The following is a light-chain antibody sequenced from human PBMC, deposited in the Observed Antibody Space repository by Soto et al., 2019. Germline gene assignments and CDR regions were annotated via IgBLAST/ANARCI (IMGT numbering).Light chain of an antibody. Sequence: QSALTQPASVSGSPGQSITISCTGTSSDVGNYNYVSWYQQHPGKVPKLMIYEVSNRPSGVSNRFSGSKSGNTASLTISGLQAEDEADYYCAVWDESLNGVVFGGGTKLTVL. CDR3: AVWDESLNGVV. CDR1: SSDVGNYNY. CDR2: EVS. J-gene: IGLJ3*02. V-gene: IGLV2-14*01.